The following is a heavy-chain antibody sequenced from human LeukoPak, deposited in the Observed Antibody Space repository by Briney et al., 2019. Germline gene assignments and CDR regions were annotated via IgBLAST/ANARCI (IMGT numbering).Heavy chain of an antibody. CDR1: GFTFSSYA. J-gene: IGHJ5*02. CDR3: AKDGVPVVPTNSS. Sequence: GGSLRLSCAASGFTFSSYAMSWVRQAPGRGLEWVSAISGSGGSTYYADSVKGRFTIARDNSKNTLYLQMNSLRAEDTAVYYCAKDGVPVVPTNSSWGQGTLVTVSS. V-gene: IGHV3-23*01. CDR2: ISGSGGST. D-gene: IGHD2-2*01.